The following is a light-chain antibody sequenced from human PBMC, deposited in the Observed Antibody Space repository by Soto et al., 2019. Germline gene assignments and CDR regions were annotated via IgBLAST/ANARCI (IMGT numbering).Light chain of an antibody. CDR1: NIGSKS. CDR2: YDS. Sequence: SYELTQPPSVSVAPGKTARITCGGNNIGSKSVHWYQQKPGQAPVLVIYYDSDRPSGIPERFSGSNSGNTATLTISGVEAGDEADYYCQVWDSSSVVFGGGTKVTVL. V-gene: IGLV3-21*04. J-gene: IGLJ2*01. CDR3: QVWDSSSVV.